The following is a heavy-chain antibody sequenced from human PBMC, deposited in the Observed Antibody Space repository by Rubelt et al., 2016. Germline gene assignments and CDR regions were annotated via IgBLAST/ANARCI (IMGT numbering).Heavy chain of an antibody. V-gene: IGHV4-39*06. D-gene: IGHD5-24*01. CDR2: IYYRGST. CDR1: DGSISDSSYY. J-gene: IGHJ4*02. Sequence: RLQLQESGPGLVKSSETLSLTCTVSDGSISDSSYYWGWIRQPPGKGLEWIGNIYYRGSTYYNPSLKSRVTISVDTSKNQCSLKLTSVTAADTAVYYCARDWGFQMATEPYFDYWGQGTLVTVSS. CDR3: ARDWGFQMATEPYFDY.